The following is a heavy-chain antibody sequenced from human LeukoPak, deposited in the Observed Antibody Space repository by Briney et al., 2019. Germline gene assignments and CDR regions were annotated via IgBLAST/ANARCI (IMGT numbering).Heavy chain of an antibody. D-gene: IGHD4-17*01. Sequence: GASVKVSCKASGGIFSSYAISWVRQAPGQGLEWMGRIIPILGIANYAQKFQGRVTITADKSTSTAYMELSSLRSEDTAVYYCARGLGPPPEPTDPLYYYYYGMDVWGQGTTVTVSS. CDR1: GGIFSSYA. CDR3: ARGLGPPPEPTDPLYYYYYGMDV. CDR2: IIPILGIA. V-gene: IGHV1-69*04. J-gene: IGHJ6*02.